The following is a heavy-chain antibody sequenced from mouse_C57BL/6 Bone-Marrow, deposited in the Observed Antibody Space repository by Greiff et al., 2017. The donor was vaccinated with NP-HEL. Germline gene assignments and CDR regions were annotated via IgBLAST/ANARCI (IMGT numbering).Heavy chain of an antibody. J-gene: IGHJ2*01. Sequence: EVQLQESGGGLVQPGGSLKLSCAASGFTFSDYGMAWVRQAPRKGPGWVAFISNLAYSIYYADTVTGRFTISRENAKNTLYLEMSSLRSEDTAMYYCARQGGHYDYGFDYWGQGTTLTVSS. V-gene: IGHV5-15*01. CDR2: ISNLAYSI. CDR3: ARQGGHYDYGFDY. D-gene: IGHD2-4*01. CDR1: GFTFSDYG.